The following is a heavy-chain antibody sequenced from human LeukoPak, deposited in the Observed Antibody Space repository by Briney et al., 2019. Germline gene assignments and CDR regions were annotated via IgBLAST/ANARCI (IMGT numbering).Heavy chain of an antibody. J-gene: IGHJ5*02. CDR2: ISGSGGST. V-gene: IGHV3-23*01. Sequence: GGSLRLSCAASGFTFSSYAMSWVRQAPGKGLEWVSAISGSGGSTYYADSVKGRFTISRDNSKNTLYPQMNSLRAEDTAVYYCAKEHCSSTSCYYNWFDPWGQGTLVTVSS. D-gene: IGHD2-2*01. CDR3: AKEHCSSTSCYYNWFDP. CDR1: GFTFSSYA.